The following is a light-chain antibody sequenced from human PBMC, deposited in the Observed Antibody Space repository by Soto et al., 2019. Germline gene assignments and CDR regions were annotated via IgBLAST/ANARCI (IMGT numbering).Light chain of an antibody. J-gene: IGLJ3*02. CDR3: SSYTSGTTHVV. CDR1: NSDVGGYNS. Sequence: QSALTQPASVSGSPGQSITISCTATNSDVGGYNSLSWYQQHPGKAPKLMIYDVSDRPSGVSNRFSGSKSGNTASLTISGLQVEDEADYYCSSYTSGTTHVVFGGGTKLTVL. V-gene: IGLV2-14*01. CDR2: DVS.